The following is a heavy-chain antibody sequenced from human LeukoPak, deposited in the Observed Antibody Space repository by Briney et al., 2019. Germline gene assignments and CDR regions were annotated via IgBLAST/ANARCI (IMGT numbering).Heavy chain of an antibody. CDR2: ISYDGSNK. J-gene: IGHJ4*02. CDR1: GFTFSSYA. D-gene: IGHD1-1*01. V-gene: IGHV3-30-3*01. Sequence: GRSLRLSCAASGFTFSSYAMHWVRQAPGKGLEWVAVISYDGSNKYYADSVKGRFTISRDNSKNTLYLQMNSLRAEDTAVYYCAKVFFFWNPGVFDYWGQGTLVTVSS. CDR3: AKVFFFWNPGVFDY.